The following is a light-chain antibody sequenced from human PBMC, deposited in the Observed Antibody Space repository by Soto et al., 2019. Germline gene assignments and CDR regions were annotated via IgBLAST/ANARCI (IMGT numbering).Light chain of an antibody. CDR3: QQYNKWPPT. Sequence: TLSPAALSLSPGEGDTLSCRASQSINTNLAWFQQKPGQAPRLLIYGASTRDTGIPARFSGSGSGTEFTLTISSLQSEDFAVYHCQQYNKWPPTFGQGTKVDIK. CDR1: QSINTN. CDR2: GAS. J-gene: IGKJ1*01. V-gene: IGKV3-15*01.